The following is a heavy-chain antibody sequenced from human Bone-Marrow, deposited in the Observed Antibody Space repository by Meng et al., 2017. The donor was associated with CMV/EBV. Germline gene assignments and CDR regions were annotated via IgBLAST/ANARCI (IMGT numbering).Heavy chain of an antibody. CDR1: GFTFSSYE. J-gene: IGHJ4*02. Sequence: GGSLRLSCAASGFTFSSYEMNWVRQAPGKGLEWVSYISSSGSTISYADSVKGRFAISRDNAKNTLYLQMKSLRAEDTAVYYCARGLSEVGVLEWFSDYWGQGTLVTVSS. CDR3: ARGLSEVGVLEWFSDY. V-gene: IGHV3-48*03. D-gene: IGHD3-3*01. CDR2: ISSSGSTI.